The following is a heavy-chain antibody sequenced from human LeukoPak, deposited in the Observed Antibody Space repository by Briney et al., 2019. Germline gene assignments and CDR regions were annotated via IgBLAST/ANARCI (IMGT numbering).Heavy chain of an antibody. CDR1: GFTFSSYG. Sequence: AGGSLRLSCATFGFTFSSYGMTWVRQAPGKGLEWVSTISISGGTTYYADSVKGRSSISRDNSKNTLYLQMDSLRAEDTAIYYCANEYSKGDVWGQGTTVTVSS. CDR3: ANEYSKGDV. CDR2: ISISGGTT. V-gene: IGHV3-23*01. D-gene: IGHD4-11*01. J-gene: IGHJ3*01.